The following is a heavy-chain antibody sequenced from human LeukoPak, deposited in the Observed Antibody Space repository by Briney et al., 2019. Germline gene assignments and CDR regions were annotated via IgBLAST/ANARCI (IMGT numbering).Heavy chain of an antibody. CDR3: ASEAARPPYYFDY. CDR2: IYYSGST. CDR1: GGSISSSSYY. Sequence: PSETLSLTCTVSGGSISSSSYYWGWIRQPPGKGLEWIGSIYYSGSTYYNPSLKSRVTISVDTSKNQFSLKLSSVTAADTAVYYCASEAARPPYYFDYWGQGTLVTVSS. V-gene: IGHV4-39*01. D-gene: IGHD6-6*01. J-gene: IGHJ4*02.